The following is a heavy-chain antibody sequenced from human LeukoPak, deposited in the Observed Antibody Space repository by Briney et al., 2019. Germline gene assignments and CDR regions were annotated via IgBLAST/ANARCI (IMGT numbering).Heavy chain of an antibody. Sequence: GGSLRLSCAASGFTFSSYWMNWVRQAPGEGLVWVSRMNSDGSSTSYADSVKGRFTISRDNAKKTLYLQMNSLRAEDTAVYYCTRENGGYKGYEDYWGQGTLVTVSS. CDR2: MNSDGSST. D-gene: IGHD5-12*01. CDR1: GFTFSSYW. V-gene: IGHV3-74*01. J-gene: IGHJ4*02. CDR3: TRENGGYKGYEDY.